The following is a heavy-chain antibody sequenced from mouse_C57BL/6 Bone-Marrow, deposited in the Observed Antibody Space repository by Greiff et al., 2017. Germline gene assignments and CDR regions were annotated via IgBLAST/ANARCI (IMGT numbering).Heavy chain of an antibody. CDR3: AGARRLRWGAY. CDR2: IYIGNGYT. CDR1: GYTFTSYG. V-gene: IGHV1-58*01. D-gene: IGHD3-2*02. J-gene: IGHJ3*01. Sequence: VQLQQSGAELVRPGSSVTMSCKTSGYTFTSYGINWVKQRPGQGLEWIGYIYIGNGYTEYNEKFKGKATLTSDTSSSTAYMQLSRLTSEDSAIYVCAGARRLRWGAYWGRGTVVTVSA.